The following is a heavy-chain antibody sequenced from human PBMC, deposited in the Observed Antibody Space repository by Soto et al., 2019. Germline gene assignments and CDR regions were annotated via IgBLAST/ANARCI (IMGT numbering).Heavy chain of an antibody. CDR3: ARCRVGDYVVPDWFDP. Sequence: QVQLQQWGAGLLKPSETLSLTCAVYGGSFSGYYWSWIRQPPGKGLEWIGEINHSGSTNYNPSLKSRVTISVDTSKNQFSLKLSSVTAADTAVYYCARCRVGDYVVPDWFDPWGQGTLVTVSS. J-gene: IGHJ5*02. CDR1: GGSFSGYY. D-gene: IGHD4-17*01. V-gene: IGHV4-34*01. CDR2: INHSGST.